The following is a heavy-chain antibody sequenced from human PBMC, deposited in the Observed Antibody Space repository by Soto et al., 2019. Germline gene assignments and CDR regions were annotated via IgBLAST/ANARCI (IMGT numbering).Heavy chain of an antibody. CDR2: INHSGIT. CDR3: AIGPRMWLAGGGY. D-gene: IGHD6-19*01. CDR1: GGSFSGYY. V-gene: IGHV4-34*01. J-gene: IGHJ4*02. Sequence: SETLSLTCAVYGGSFSGYYWSWIRQPPGKGLEWLGEINHSGITDYNPSLKSRITISIDTSKKQFSLKLSSVTAADTAVYYCAIGPRMWLAGGGYWGQGTQVTVSS.